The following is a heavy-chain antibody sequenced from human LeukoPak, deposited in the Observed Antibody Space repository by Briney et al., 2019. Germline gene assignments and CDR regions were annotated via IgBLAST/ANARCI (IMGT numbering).Heavy chain of an antibody. CDR3: ARDHDSSAAFDY. D-gene: IGHD6-19*01. CDR1: GFTFTGYW. Sequence: GGSLRLSCAASGFTFTGYWMSWVRQAPGKGLEWVANMKLDGSEKNYVDSVKGRFTISRDNAKNSLYLQMNSLRAEDTAVYYCARDHDSSAAFDYWGQGTLVTVSS. J-gene: IGHJ4*02. V-gene: IGHV3-7*01. CDR2: MKLDGSEK.